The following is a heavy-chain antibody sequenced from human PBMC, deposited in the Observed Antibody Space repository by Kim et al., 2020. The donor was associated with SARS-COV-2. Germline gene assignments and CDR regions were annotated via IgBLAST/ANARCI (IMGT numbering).Heavy chain of an antibody. Sequence: YADSVQGRFTISRDNAKNSLYLQMNSLRAEDTALYYCAIGSYYNYYMDVWGKGTTVTVSS. V-gene: IGHV3-9*01. CDR3: AIGSYYNYYMDV. J-gene: IGHJ6*03. D-gene: IGHD1-26*01.